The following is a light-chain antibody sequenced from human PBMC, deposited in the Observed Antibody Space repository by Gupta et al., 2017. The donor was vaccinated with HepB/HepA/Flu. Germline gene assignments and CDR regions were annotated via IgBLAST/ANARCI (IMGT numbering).Light chain of an antibody. CDR3: GTWDSSLNTGV. Sequence: QSVLTQPPSVSAAAGQKVTISCSGSSSNIGNNYVSWYQQVPGTAPKLLIYENDKRPSGIPDRFSGSKSGTSAILGITGLQTGDEADYYRGTWDSSLNTGVFGGGTSVTVL. V-gene: IGLV1-51*02. CDR1: SSNIGNNY. J-gene: IGLJ3*02. CDR2: END.